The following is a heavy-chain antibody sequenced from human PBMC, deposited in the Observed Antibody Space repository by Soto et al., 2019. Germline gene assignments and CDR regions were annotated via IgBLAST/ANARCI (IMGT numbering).Heavy chain of an antibody. CDR1: GFTFADYA. V-gene: IGHV3-9*01. CDR2: ISWNTGSI. D-gene: IGHD3-16*02. J-gene: IGHJ4*02. CDR3: AKDKWEVSYYFDY. Sequence: EVQLVESGGGLVQPGRSLRLSCAASGFTFADYAMHWVRQAPGKGLEWVSGISWNTGSIGYADSVKARFTISRDNAKNSLYLQMNSLRAEDTALYYCAKDKWEVSYYFDYWGQGTLVTVSS.